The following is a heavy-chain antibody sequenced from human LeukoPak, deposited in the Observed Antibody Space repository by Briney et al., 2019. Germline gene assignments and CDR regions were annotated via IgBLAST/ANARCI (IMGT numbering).Heavy chain of an antibody. CDR2: ISGSGGST. V-gene: IGHV3-23*01. CDR1: GFTFSSYG. J-gene: IGHJ4*02. D-gene: IGHD3-10*01. CDR3: AKGVTMVRGKY. Sequence: PGGTLRLSCAASGFTFSSYGMSWVRQAPGKGLEWVSAISGSGGSTYYADSVKGRFTISRDNSKNTLYLQMNSLRAEDTAVYYCAKGVTMVRGKYWGQGTLVTVSS.